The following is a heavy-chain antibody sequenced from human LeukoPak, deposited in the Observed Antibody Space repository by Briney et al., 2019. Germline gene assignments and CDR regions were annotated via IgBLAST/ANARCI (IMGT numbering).Heavy chain of an antibody. Sequence: SETLSLTCTVSGASITNDDYYWSWIRQHPGKGLEWIGYIYFSGSTYYNPTLKSRASVSVDTSKSQFSLRLTSVTAADTAVYYCARRAPFSNWFGPWGQGTLVIVSS. J-gene: IGHJ5*02. CDR2: IYFSGST. D-gene: IGHD2-2*01. CDR3: ARRAPFSNWFGP. CDR1: GASITNDDYY. V-gene: IGHV4-31*03.